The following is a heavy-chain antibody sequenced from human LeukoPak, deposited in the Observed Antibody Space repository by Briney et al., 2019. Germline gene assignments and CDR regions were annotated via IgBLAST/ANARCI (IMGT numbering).Heavy chain of an antibody. J-gene: IGHJ4*02. D-gene: IGHD6-13*01. CDR2: ISYDGSNK. V-gene: IGHV3-30-3*01. Sequence: GGSLRLSCAASGFTFSSYAMHWVRQAPGKGLEWVAVISYDGSNKYYADSVKGRFTISRDNSKNTLYLQMNSLRAEDTAVYYCARDSSSWVPGSRPSTGGYFDYWGQGTLVTVSS. CDR1: GFTFSSYA. CDR3: ARDSSSWVPGSRPSTGGYFDY.